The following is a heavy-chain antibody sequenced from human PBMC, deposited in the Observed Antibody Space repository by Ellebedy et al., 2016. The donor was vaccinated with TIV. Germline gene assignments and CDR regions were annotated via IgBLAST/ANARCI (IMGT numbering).Heavy chain of an antibody. J-gene: IGHJ3*02. CDR2: ITSSGNYM. CDR3: ASGAYDI. CDR1: GVIFNDYN. V-gene: IGHV3-21*01. Sequence: PGGSLRLSCAVSGVIFNDYNMNWVRQIPGKGLQWVASITSSGNYMNYADSVKGRFTVSRDNAKSSLFLQMSSLRDEDTAVYYCASGAYDIWGQGTMVTVSS.